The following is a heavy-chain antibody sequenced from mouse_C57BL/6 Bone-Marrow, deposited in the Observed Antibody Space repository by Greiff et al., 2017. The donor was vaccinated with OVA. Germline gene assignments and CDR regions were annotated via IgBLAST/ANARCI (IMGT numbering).Heavy chain of an antibody. V-gene: IGHV1-82*01. CDR2: IYPGDGDT. Sequence: QVQLQQSGPELVKPGASVKISCKASGYAFSSSWMNWVKQRPGKGLEWIGRIYPGDGDTNYNGKFKGKATLTADKSSSTAYMQLSSLTSEDSAVYFCARKGISPGRDYWGQGTTLTVSS. J-gene: IGHJ2*01. CDR1: GYAFSSSW. CDR3: ARKGISPGRDY. D-gene: IGHD3-3*01.